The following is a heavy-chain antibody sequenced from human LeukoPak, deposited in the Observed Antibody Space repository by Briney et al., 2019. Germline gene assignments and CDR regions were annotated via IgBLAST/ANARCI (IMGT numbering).Heavy chain of an antibody. CDR1: GFTFSSYA. D-gene: IGHD5-18*01. Sequence: PGGSLRLSCAASGFTFSSYAMSWVRQAPGKGLEWVSAISGSGGSTYYADSVKGRFTISRDNSKNTLYLQMNSLRAEDTAVYYCAKDSSAMATGDNWFDPWGQGTLVTVSS. V-gene: IGHV3-23*01. J-gene: IGHJ5*02. CDR2: ISGSGGST. CDR3: AKDSSAMATGDNWFDP.